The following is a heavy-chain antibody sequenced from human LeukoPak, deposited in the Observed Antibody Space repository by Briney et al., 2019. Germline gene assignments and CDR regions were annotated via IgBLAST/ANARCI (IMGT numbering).Heavy chain of an antibody. J-gene: IGHJ4*02. V-gene: IGHV3-30*18. CDR1: GFTFSSYG. Sequence: PGGSLRLSCAAAGFTFSSYGMHWVRQAPGKGLEWVAVISYDGSNKYYANSVKGRFTISSDNSKNTLYLQMNSLRAEDTAVYYCAKRGDCSGGSCYYFDSWGQGTLVTVSS. CDR3: AKRGDCSGGSCYYFDS. CDR2: ISYDGSNK. D-gene: IGHD2-15*01.